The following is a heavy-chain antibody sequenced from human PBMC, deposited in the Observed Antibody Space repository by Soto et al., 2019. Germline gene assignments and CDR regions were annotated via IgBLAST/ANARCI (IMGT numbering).Heavy chain of an antibody. CDR2: IYYSGST. D-gene: IGHD3-22*01. V-gene: IGHV4-39*01. CDR1: GGSISSSSYY. J-gene: IGHJ6*02. CDR3: ARRLYYDSSGFEGGGMDV. Sequence: QLQLQESGPGLVKPSETLSLTCTVSGGSISSSSYYWGWIRQPPGKGLEWIGSIYYSGSTYYNPSLKSRVTISVDTCNNQFSLKLSSVTAADTAVYYCARRLYYDSSGFEGGGMDVWGQGTTVTVSS.